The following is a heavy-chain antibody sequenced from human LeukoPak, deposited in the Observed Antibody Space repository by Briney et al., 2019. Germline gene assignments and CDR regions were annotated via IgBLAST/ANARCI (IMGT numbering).Heavy chain of an antibody. CDR1: GFTFSSYA. D-gene: IGHD2-15*01. Sequence: WGSLRLSCAASGFTFSSYAMSWVRQAPGKGLEWVSAISGSGGSTYYADSVKGRFTISRDNSKNTLYLQMNSLRAEDTAVYYCAKQLGYCSDGSCYLPYWGQGTLVTVSS. CDR2: ISGSGGST. CDR3: AKQLGYCSDGSCYLPY. V-gene: IGHV3-23*01. J-gene: IGHJ4*02.